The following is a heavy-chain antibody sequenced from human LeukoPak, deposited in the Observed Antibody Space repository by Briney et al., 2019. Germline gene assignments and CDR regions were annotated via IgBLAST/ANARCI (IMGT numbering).Heavy chain of an antibody. CDR1: GYTFTSYG. CDR2: ISAYNGNT. V-gene: IGHV1-18*01. Sequence: ASVKVSCMASGYTFTSYGISWVRQAPGQGLEWMGWISAYNGNTNYAQKLQGRVTMTTDTSTSTAYMELRSLRSDDTAVYYCARQTHTTVTHGADWFDPWGQGTLVTVSS. J-gene: IGHJ5*02. CDR3: ARQTHTTVTHGADWFDP. D-gene: IGHD4-17*01.